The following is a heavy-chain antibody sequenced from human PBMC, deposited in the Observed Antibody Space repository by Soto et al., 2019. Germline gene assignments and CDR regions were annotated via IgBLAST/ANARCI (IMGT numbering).Heavy chain of an antibody. CDR2: IIPIFGTA. D-gene: IGHD2-2*01. Sequence: QVQLVQSGAEVKKPGSSVKVSCKASGGTFSSYAISWVRQAPGQGLEWMGGIIPIFGTANYAQKSQGRVTIPADEXKSXAXRELSSLRSEDTAVYYCARDRFDIVLVPAAFGGMDVWGQGTTVTVSS. V-gene: IGHV1-69*12. CDR3: ARDRFDIVLVPAAFGGMDV. J-gene: IGHJ6*02. CDR1: GGTFSSYA.